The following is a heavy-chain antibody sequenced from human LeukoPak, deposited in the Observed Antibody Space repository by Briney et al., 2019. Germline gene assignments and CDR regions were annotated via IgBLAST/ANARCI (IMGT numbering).Heavy chain of an antibody. J-gene: IGHJ4*02. D-gene: IGHD3-22*01. CDR3: ARSYNLPYYYDSSGYYYYDY. Sequence: PSETLSLTCTVSGGSISSYYWSWIRQPPGKGLEWIGYIYYSGSTNYNPSLKSRVTISVDTSKNQFSLKLSSVTAADTAVYYCARSYNLPYYYDSSGYYYYDYWGQGTLVTVSS. V-gene: IGHV4-59*08. CDR2: IYYSGST. CDR1: GGSISSYY.